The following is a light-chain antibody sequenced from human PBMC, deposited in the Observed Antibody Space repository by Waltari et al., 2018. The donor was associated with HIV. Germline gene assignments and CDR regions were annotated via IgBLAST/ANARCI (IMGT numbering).Light chain of an antibody. CDR2: EVS. Sequence: QSALTQPASVSGSPGQSITISCTGTSSDVGGYNYVSWYQQHPGKAPKLMIYEVSNRPSGISNRFSGYKSGNTAFLTISGLQAEDEADYYCTSYTSSGTLYVFGTGTKVTVL. CDR3: TSYTSSGTLYV. CDR1: SSDVGGYNY. J-gene: IGLJ1*01. V-gene: IGLV2-14*01.